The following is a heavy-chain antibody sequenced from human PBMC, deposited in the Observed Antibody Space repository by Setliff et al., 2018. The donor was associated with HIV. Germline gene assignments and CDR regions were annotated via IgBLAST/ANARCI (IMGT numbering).Heavy chain of an antibody. CDR1: GGSMSSSNDY. J-gene: IGHJ4*02. CDR2: ISYSGST. V-gene: IGHV4-39*07. D-gene: IGHD6-6*01. Sequence: PSETLSLTCSVSGGSMSSSNDYWGWIRQPPGKGLEWIGSISYSGSTYYNPSLKSRVTISVDTSKNQFSLKLSSVTAADTAVHYCARRPYYFDSWGQGTLVTVSS. CDR3: ARRPYYFDS.